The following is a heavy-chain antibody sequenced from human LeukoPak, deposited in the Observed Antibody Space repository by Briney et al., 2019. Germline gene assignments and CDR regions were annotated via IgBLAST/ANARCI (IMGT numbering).Heavy chain of an antibody. D-gene: IGHD1-14*01. J-gene: IGHJ4*02. CDR3: AKVPDL. V-gene: IGHV3-23*01. CDR1: RFIFSNYA. Sequence: PGGSLRLSCAASRFIFSNYAMNWVRQAPGKGLEWVSQISGSGGETYYGDSVQGRFTISRDNSENMLYLQMNSLRAEDTAVYYCAKVPDLWGQGTLVTVSS. CDR2: ISGSGGET.